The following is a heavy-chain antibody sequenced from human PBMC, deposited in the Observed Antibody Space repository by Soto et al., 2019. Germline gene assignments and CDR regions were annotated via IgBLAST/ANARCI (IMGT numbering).Heavy chain of an antibody. CDR1: GYTFTSYY. V-gene: IGHV1-18*04. CDR3: AREHPTYISGYSGYDCSGGSCYPDY. CDR2: ISAYNGNT. D-gene: IGHD2-15*01. J-gene: IGHJ4*02. Sequence: GASVKVSCKASGYTFTSYYMHWVRQAPGQGLEWMGWISAYNGNTNYAQKLQGRVTMTTDTSTSTAYMELRSLRSDDTAVYYCAREHPTYISGYSGYDCSGGSCYPDYWGQGTLVTVSS.